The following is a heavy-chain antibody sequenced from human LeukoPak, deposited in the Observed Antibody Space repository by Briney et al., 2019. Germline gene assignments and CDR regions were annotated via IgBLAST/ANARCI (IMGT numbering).Heavy chain of an antibody. J-gene: IGHJ4*02. CDR3: AKAHDYGDYFYDY. Sequence: GGSLRLSCAASGFTFSSYGMHWVRQAPGKGLEWVAFIRYDGSNEYYADSVKGRFTISRDNSKNTLYLQMNSLRAEDTAVYYCAKAHDYGDYFYDYWGQGTLVTVSS. CDR1: GFTFSSYG. V-gene: IGHV3-30*02. D-gene: IGHD4-17*01. CDR2: IRYDGSNE.